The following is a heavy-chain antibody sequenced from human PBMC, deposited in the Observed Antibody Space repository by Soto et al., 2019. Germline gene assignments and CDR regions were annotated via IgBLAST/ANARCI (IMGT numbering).Heavy chain of an antibody. CDR3: ARSPRVTIFGVVKRGYYYGMDV. CDR1: GGSISSYY. V-gene: IGHV4-59*01. CDR2: IYYSGST. J-gene: IGHJ6*02. Sequence: ETLSLTCTVSGGSISSYYWSWIRQPPGKGLEWIGYIYYSGSTNYNPSLKSRVTISVDTSKNQFSLKLSSVTAADTAVYYCARSPRVTIFGVVKRGYYYGMDVWGQGTTVTVSS. D-gene: IGHD3-3*01.